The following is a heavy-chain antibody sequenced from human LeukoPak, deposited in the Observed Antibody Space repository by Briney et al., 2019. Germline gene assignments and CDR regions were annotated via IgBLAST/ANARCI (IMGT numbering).Heavy chain of an antibody. D-gene: IGHD1-26*01. CDR3: ARTGPYSGSYRFDY. J-gene: IGHJ4*02. V-gene: IGHV4-61*02. CDR2: IYTSGST. Sequence: SETLSLTCTVSGGSISSGSYYWSWIRQPAGKGLEWIGRIYTSGSTNYNPFLKSRVTISVDTSKNQFSLKLSSVTAADTAVYYCARTGPYSGSYRFDYWGQGTLVTVSS. CDR1: GGSISSGSYY.